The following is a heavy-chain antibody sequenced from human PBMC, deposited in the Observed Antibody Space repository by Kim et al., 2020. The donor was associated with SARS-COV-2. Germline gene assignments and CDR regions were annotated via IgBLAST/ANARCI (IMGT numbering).Heavy chain of an antibody. CDR3: ARTIAAAGLGMDV. Sequence: SGPTLVNPTQTLTLTCTFSGFSLSTSGMCVSWIRQPPGKALEWLSRIDWDDDKYYSTSLKTRRTISKDTSKNQVVLTMTNMDPVDTATYYCARTIAAAGLGMDVWGQGTTVTVSS. D-gene: IGHD6-13*01. J-gene: IGHJ6*02. V-gene: IGHV2-70*11. CDR1: GFSLSTSGMC. CDR2: IDWDDDK.